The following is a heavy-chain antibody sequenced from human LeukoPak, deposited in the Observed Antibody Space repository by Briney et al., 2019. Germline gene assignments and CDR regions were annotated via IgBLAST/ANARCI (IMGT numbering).Heavy chain of an antibody. J-gene: IGHJ4*02. Sequence: SETLSLTCAVYGGSFSGYYWSWIRQPPGKGLEWIGEINHSGSTNYNPSLKSRVTISVDTSKNQFSLKLSSVTAADTAVYDCASGYYDSSGYYFAQVLFDYWGQGTLVTVSS. CDR2: INHSGST. V-gene: IGHV4-34*01. D-gene: IGHD3-22*01. CDR1: GGSFSGYY. CDR3: ASGYYDSSGYYFAQVLFDY.